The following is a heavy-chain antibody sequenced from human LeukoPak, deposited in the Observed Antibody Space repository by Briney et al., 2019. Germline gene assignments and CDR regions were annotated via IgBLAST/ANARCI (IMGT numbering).Heavy chain of an antibody. Sequence: PGGSLRLSCAASGYTFSDYSLNWVRQVPGKGLEWVSSISSSATYIYYTDSVRGRFTISRDNAKNSLFLQVNSLRAEDTALYYCVSGNDPDYVWGTYRLDAFDIWGEGTMVIVSS. D-gene: IGHD3-16*02. CDR2: ISSSATYI. CDR3: VSGNDPDYVWGTYRLDAFDI. J-gene: IGHJ3*02. V-gene: IGHV3-21*01. CDR1: GYTFSDYS.